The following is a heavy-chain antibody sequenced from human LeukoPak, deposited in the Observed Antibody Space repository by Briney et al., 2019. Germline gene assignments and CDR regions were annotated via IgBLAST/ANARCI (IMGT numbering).Heavy chain of an antibody. CDR2: INHSGNT. V-gene: IGHV4-34*01. CDR3: ARQGSGSSYYYYTFPY. D-gene: IGHD1-26*01. Sequence: SETLSLTCAVYGGSLSGYYWSWIRQPPGKGLEWIGEINHSGNTNYNASLKSRVTMSVDTSMNHFYLKLSSVTAADTAVYYCARQGSGSSYYYYTFPYWGQGTLVTVSS. CDR1: GGSLSGYY. J-gene: IGHJ4*02.